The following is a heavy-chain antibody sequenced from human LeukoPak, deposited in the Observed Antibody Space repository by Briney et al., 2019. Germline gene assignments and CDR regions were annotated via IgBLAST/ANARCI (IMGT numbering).Heavy chain of an antibody. V-gene: IGHV3-33*08. CDR3: ARACRSPVTTGDDEAFDI. CDR2: IWYDGSNK. CDR1: GFTFSSYA. J-gene: IGHJ3*02. Sequence: PGGSLRLSCAASGFTFSSYAMSWVRQAPGKGLEWVAVIWYDGSNKYYADSVKGRFTISRDNSKNTLYLQMNSLRAEDTAVYYCARACRSPVTTGDDEAFDIWGQGTMVTVSS. D-gene: IGHD4-17*01.